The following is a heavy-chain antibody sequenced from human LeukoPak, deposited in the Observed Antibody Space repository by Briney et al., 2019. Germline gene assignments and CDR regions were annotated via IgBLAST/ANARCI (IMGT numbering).Heavy chain of an antibody. V-gene: IGHV3-74*01. J-gene: IGHJ3*02. CDR1: GFTFSRYW. CDR3: ARDTNHAFDI. Sequence: SGGSLRLSCAASGFTFSRYWMHWVRQAPGKGLVWVLRINSGGSSTSYADSVKGRFTISRDNAKNTLYLQVNSLTAEDTAMYYCARDTNHAFDIWGQGTMVTVSS. CDR2: INSGGSST. D-gene: IGHD2-8*01.